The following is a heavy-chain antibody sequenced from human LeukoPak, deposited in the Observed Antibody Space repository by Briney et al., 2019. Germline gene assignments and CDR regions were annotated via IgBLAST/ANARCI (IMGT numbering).Heavy chain of an antibody. V-gene: IGHV3-74*03. CDR2: INSDGSST. CDR1: GFTFSSYW. CDR3: ARSPNCGGDCS. J-gene: IGHJ5*02. Sequence: GGSLRLSYAVSGFTFSSYWMHWVRQAPGKGLVWVSCINSDGSSTTYADSVKGRFTISRDNAKNTLYLQMNSLRAEDTAVYYCARSPNCGGDCSWGQGTLVTVSS. D-gene: IGHD2-21*02.